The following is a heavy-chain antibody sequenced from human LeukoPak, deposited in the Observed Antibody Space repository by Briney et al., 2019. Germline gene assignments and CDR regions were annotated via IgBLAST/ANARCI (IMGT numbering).Heavy chain of an antibody. Sequence: PGGSLRLSCAASGFTFSSYAMHWVRQAPGKGLEWVAVISYDGSNKYYADSVKGRFTISRDNSKNTLYLQMNSLRAEDTAVYYCAKDSHGPGDYWGQGTLVTVSS. J-gene: IGHJ4*02. V-gene: IGHV3-30-3*01. CDR3: AKDSHGPGDY. CDR2: ISYDGSNK. CDR1: GFTFSSYA.